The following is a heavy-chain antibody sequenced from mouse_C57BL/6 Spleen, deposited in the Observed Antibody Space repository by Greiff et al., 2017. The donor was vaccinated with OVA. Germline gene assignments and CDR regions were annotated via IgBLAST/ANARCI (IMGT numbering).Heavy chain of an antibody. CDR2: IDPSDSYT. CDR3: ARGGVAWFAY. V-gene: IGHV1-50*01. J-gene: IGHJ3*01. Sequence: QVHVKQSGAELVKPGASVKLSCKASGYTFTSYWMQWVKQRPGQGLEWIGEIDPSDSYTNYNQKFKGKATLTVDTSSSTAYMQLSSLTSEDSAVYYCARGGVAWFAYWGQGTLVTVSA. CDR1: GYTFTSYW.